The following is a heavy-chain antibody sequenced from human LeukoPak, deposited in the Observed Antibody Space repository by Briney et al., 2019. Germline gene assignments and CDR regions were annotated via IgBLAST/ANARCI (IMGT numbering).Heavy chain of an antibody. J-gene: IGHJ4*02. V-gene: IGHV3-23*01. CDR3: ARGYYGHYLVDY. Sequence: GGSLRLSCAASGFSFSGYAMSWVRQAPGKGLDWVSGVSDSGVNTYYADSVKGRFTISRDNSKNTLYLQMNSLRAEDTAVYYCARGYYGHYLVDYWGQGTLVTVSS. D-gene: IGHD4-17*01. CDR1: GFSFSGYA. CDR2: VSDSGVNT.